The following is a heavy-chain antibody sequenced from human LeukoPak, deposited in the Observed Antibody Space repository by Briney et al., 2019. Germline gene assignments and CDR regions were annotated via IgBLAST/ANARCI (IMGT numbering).Heavy chain of an antibody. J-gene: IGHJ4*01. CDR1: GGSLSGYY. V-gene: IGHV4-34*01. Sequence: ADPLSLTWAVYGGSLSGYYWSWIRQPTGKGLELIGELNHSGSTNHNPSLKTRVTISVDTSTNQFSLKLSSVTAADTAVYYCAQMVPLDNYWGQGTLVTVSS. CDR3: AQMVPLDNY. D-gene: IGHD1-1*01. CDR2: LNHSGST.